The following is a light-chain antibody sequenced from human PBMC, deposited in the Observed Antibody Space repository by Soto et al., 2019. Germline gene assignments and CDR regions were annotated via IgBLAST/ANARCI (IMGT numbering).Light chain of an antibody. CDR1: QSFGTNY. V-gene: IGKV3-20*01. J-gene: IGKJ1*01. Sequence: EIVLTQSPGTLSLSPGERVTLSCRASQSFGTNYLAWYLQKPGQAPRLLIYATSSRATGIPDRFSGSGSGTDFILSISRLEPEDFADYYCQQYATTPWKFGQGTKVEIK. CDR2: ATS. CDR3: QQYATTPWK.